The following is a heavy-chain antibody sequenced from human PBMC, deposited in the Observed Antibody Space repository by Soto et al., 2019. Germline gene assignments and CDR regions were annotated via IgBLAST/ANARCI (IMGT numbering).Heavy chain of an antibody. CDR3: ARGLIAAAGTQYYYYYGMDV. D-gene: IGHD6-13*01. CDR1: GGSVSSYY. Sequence: SETLSLTCTVSGGSVSSYYWSWIRQPAGKGLEWIGRIYTSGSTNYNPSLKSRVTMSVDTSKNQFSLKLSSVTAADTAVYYCARGLIAAAGTQYYYYYGMDVWGQGTTVTVSS. J-gene: IGHJ6*02. V-gene: IGHV4-4*07. CDR2: IYTSGST.